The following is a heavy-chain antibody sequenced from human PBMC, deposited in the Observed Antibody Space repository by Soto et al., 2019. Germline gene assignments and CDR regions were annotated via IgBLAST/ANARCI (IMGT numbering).Heavy chain of an antibody. Sequence: GGSLRLSCAASGFTFSSYAMNWVRQAPGKGLEWVSGISATGGLTYYADSVKGRFSISRDNSKNTLSLQMDRLRAEDTAVYYCARRGESVPGTNYFAHWGQGSLVTVSS. CDR2: ISATGGLT. CDR3: ARRGESVPGTNYFAH. D-gene: IGHD6-19*01. J-gene: IGHJ4*02. V-gene: IGHV3-23*01. CDR1: GFTFSSYA.